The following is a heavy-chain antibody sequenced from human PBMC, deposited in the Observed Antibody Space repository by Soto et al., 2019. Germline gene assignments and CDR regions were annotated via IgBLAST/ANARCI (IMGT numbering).Heavy chain of an antibody. V-gene: IGHV4-30-4*01. CDR2: VYYSGTT. CDR3: ARMSYFYDKWYFDL. D-gene: IGHD3-22*01. CDR1: GASINNNDYY. Sequence: SETLSLTCTVSGASINNNDYYWSWIRQTPGKGLEWIGYVYYSGTTDYIPSLKSRLSMSIDKSQNQFTLRLNSVTAADTATYYCARMSYFYDKWYFDLWGRGTLVTVSS. J-gene: IGHJ2*01.